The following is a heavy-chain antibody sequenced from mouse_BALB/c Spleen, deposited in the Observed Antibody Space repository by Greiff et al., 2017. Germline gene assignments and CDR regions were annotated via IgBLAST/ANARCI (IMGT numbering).Heavy chain of an antibody. CDR3: ARDGGLRRGYYAMDY. Sequence: EVKVVESGGGLVQPGGSRKLSCAASGFTFSDYGMAWVRQAPGKGPEWVAFISNLAYSIYYADTVTGRFTISRENAKNTLYLEMSSLRSEDTAMYYCARDGGLRRGYYAMDYWGQGTSVTVSS. J-gene: IGHJ4*01. CDR2: ISNLAYSI. D-gene: IGHD2-4*01. CDR1: GFTFSDYG. V-gene: IGHV5-15*02.